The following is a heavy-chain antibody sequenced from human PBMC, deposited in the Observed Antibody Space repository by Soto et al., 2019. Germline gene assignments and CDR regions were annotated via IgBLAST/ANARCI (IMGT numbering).Heavy chain of an antibody. J-gene: IGHJ6*02. CDR3: GVNTIQYYYGMDV. V-gene: IGHV1-69*13. CDR2: IIPIFGTA. CDR1: GGTFSSYA. Sequence: GASVKVSCKASGGTFSSYAISWVRQAPGQGLEWMGGIIPIFGTANYAQKFQGRVTITADESTSTAYMELSSLRSEDTAVYYCGVNTIQYYYGMDVWGQGTTVTVSS. D-gene: IGHD4-4*01.